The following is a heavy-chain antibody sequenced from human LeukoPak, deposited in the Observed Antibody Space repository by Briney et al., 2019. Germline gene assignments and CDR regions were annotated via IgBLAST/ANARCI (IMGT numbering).Heavy chain of an antibody. CDR1: GGSISSSNW. D-gene: IGHD7-27*01. V-gene: IGHV4-4*02. CDR2: IFHSGST. CDR3: ASVKGNWGIDY. Sequence: SGTLSLTCAVSGGSISSSNWWSWVRQPPGKGLEWIGEIFHSGSTNYNPSLKSRGTTSADKSKNHFSLELRSVSAADTAVYYCASVKGNWGIDYWGQGTLVSVS. J-gene: IGHJ4*02.